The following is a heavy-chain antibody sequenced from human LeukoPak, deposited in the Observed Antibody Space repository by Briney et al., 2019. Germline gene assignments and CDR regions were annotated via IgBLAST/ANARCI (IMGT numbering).Heavy chain of an antibody. CDR3: ARESGSGSLQLDAFDI. J-gene: IGHJ3*02. Sequence: ASVKVSCKASGYTFTSSYMHWVRQAPGQGLEWMGIINPSGGSTSYAQKFQGRVTMTRDTSTSTVYMELSSLRSEDTAVYYCARESGSGSLQLDAFDIWGQGTMVTVSS. D-gene: IGHD3-10*01. V-gene: IGHV1-46*01. CDR2: INPSGGST. CDR1: GYTFTSSY.